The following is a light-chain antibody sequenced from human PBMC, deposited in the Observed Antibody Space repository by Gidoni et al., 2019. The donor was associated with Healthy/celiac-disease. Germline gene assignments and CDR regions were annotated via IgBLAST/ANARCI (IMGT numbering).Light chain of an antibody. V-gene: IGKV3-11*01. Sequence: IVLTQSPATLSMSPGERATRSCRASQSVSSYLAWYQQKPGQAPRLLIYDASNRATGIPARFSGSGSGTDFTLTISSLEPEDFAVYYCQQRSNWPKTFGQGTKVEIK. J-gene: IGKJ1*01. CDR3: QQRSNWPKT. CDR1: QSVSSY. CDR2: DAS.